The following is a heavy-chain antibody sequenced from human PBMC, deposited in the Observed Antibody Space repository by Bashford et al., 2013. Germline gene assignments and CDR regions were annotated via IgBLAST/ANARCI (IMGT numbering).Heavy chain of an antibody. D-gene: IGHD6-13*01. J-gene: IGHJ6*02. Sequence: SETLSLTCTVSGGSVNSGNFYWSWIRQPPGKGLEWIGYLYYSGNTKYNASFQSRVKISVDTSKNQFSLNMTSVTAADTATYYCARDGEGAGAPGIYGMDVWGQGTTVTVSS. CDR2: LYYSGNT. V-gene: IGHV4-61*01. CDR1: GGSVNSGNFY. CDR3: ARDGEGAGAPGIYGMDV.